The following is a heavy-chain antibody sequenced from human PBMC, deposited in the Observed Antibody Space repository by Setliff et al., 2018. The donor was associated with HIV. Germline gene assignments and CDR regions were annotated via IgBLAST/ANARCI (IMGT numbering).Heavy chain of an antibody. J-gene: IGHJ5*02. Sequence: PGGSLRLSCAASGFTFSSYGMHWVRQAPGKGLEWVAVISDDGSTKHYGDSVKGRFTISRDNSKNTLYLEVSSLRAEDTAVYYCVRDDTNGPNSLDPWGQGTLVTVSS. V-gene: IGHV3-30*19. D-gene: IGHD2-8*01. CDR1: GFTFSSYG. CDR3: VRDDTNGPNSLDP. CDR2: ISDDGSTK.